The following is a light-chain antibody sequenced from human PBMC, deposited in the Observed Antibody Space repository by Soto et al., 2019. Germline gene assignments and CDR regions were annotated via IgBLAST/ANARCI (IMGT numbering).Light chain of an antibody. Sequence: SKATQTVVPGESFTLAGRASQTIRNNLAWYQQKPGQAPRLLIYGASTRATAIPARFSGSGSGTEFTLTLCSLPSEDFAVYSCEQYIYWPHIVGQGTKVDIK. V-gene: IGKV3-15*01. CDR3: EQYIYWPHI. J-gene: IGKJ2*01. CDR2: GAS. CDR1: QTIRNN.